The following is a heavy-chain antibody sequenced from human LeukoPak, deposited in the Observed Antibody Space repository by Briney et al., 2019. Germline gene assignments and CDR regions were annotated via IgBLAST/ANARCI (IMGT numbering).Heavy chain of an antibody. J-gene: IGHJ4*02. CDR3: ASRVGVGFDY. CDR1: GFTFSSYE. D-gene: IGHD1-26*01. CDR2: ISSSGSTI. Sequence: GGSLRLSCAASGFTFSSYEMNWVRQAPGKGLEGVSYISSSGSTIYYADSVKGRFTISRDNSKNTLYLQMNSLRAEDTAVYYCASRVGVGFDYWGQGTLVTVSS. V-gene: IGHV3-48*03.